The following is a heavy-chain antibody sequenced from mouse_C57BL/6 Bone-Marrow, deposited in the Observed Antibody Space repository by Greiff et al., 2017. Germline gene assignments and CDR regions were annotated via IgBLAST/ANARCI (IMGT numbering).Heavy chain of an antibody. J-gene: IGHJ1*03. Sequence: EVKLVESGGDLVKPGGSLKLSCAASGFTFSSYGMSWVRQTPDKRLEWVATISSGGSYTYYPDSVKGRFTISRDNAKNTLYLQMSSLKSDDTAMYYCARDDWYFDVWGTGTTVTVSS. CDR1: GFTFSSYG. V-gene: IGHV5-6*02. CDR3: ARDDWYFDV. CDR2: ISSGGSYT.